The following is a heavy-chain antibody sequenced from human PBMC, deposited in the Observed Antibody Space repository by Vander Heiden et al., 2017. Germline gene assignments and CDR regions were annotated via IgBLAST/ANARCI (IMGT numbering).Heavy chain of an antibody. D-gene: IGHD2-2*01. V-gene: IGHV3-23*01. J-gene: IGHJ3*01. CDR1: GFTFNTYA. CDR2: ISDSGGTT. Sequence: EVQLLESGGGLVQPGGSLRLSCAASGFTFNTYAMSWVRQAPGKGLEWVSSISDSGGTTYYADSVRGRFTISRDNSKNTLYLQMNSLRVEDTAVYYCAKAGCSSTTCYGNVWGQGTMVTVSS. CDR3: AKAGCSSTTCYGNV.